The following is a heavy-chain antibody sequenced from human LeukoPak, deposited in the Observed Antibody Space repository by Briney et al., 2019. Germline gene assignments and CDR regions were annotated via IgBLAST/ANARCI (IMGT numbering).Heavy chain of an antibody. CDR3: ARSDLYSSSSTFDY. V-gene: IGHV3-7*01. CDR2: IKQDGSEK. Sequence: GFLRLSCAASGFTFSSYWMSWVRQAPGKGLEWVANIKQDGSEKYYVDSVKGRFTISRDNAKNSLYLQMNSLRAEDTAVYYCARSDLYSSSSTFDYWGQGTLVTVSS. CDR1: GFTFSSYW. J-gene: IGHJ4*02. D-gene: IGHD6-13*01.